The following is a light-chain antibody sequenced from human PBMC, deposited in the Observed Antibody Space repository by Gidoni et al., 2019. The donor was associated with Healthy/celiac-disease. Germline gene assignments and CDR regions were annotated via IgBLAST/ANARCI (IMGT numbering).Light chain of an antibody. Sequence: SSELTQDPAVSVALGQTVRITCQGDSLRSYYASWYQQKPGQAPVLVIYGKNNRPSGIPDRFSGSSSGHTASLTITGAQAEDEADYYCNSRDSSGNHLGVVFGGGTKLTVL. CDR3: NSRDSSGNHLGVV. V-gene: IGLV3-19*01. CDR2: GKN. CDR1: SLRSYY. J-gene: IGLJ2*01.